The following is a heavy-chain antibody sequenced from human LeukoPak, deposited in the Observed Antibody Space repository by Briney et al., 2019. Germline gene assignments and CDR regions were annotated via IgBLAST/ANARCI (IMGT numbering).Heavy chain of an antibody. CDR1: SGSINNYY. V-gene: IGHV4-59*01. J-gene: IGHJ4*02. D-gene: IGHD6-13*01. CDR3: ARSNGAISAAEDY. Sequence: PSETLSLTCTVSSGSINNYYWSWIRQPPGKGLEWIGYIHYSGTTNYNPSLKSRLTMSVDTSKNQFSLKLSSVTAADTAVYYCARSNGAISAAEDYWGQGTLVTVSS. CDR2: IHYSGTT.